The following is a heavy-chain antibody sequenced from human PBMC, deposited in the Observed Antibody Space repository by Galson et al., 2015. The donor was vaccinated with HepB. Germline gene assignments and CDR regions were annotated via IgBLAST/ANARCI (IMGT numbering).Heavy chain of an antibody. CDR1: GFSLSTSGMR. CDR2: IDWDDDK. CDR3: ARFDSSGFDY. D-gene: IGHD6-19*01. J-gene: IGHJ4*02. Sequence: PALVKPTQTLTLTCTFSGFSLSTSGMRVSWIRQPPGKALEWLARIDWDDDKFYSTSLKTRLTISKDTSKKQVVLTMTNMDPVDTATYYCARFDSSGFDYWGQGTLVTVSS. V-gene: IGHV2-70*04.